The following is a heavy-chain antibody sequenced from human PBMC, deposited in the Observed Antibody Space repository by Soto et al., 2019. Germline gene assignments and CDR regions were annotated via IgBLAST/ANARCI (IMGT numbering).Heavy chain of an antibody. J-gene: IGHJ4*02. CDR3: AKDQRYCSGGSCYPGRPFDY. V-gene: IGHV3-30*18. Sequence: PGGSLRLSCAASGFTFSSYSMHWVRQAPGKGLEWVAVISYDGSNKYYADSVKGRFTISRDNSKNTLYLQMNSLRAEDTAVYYRAKDQRYCSGGSCYPGRPFDYWGQGTLVTVSS. CDR1: GFTFSSYS. D-gene: IGHD2-15*01. CDR2: ISYDGSNK.